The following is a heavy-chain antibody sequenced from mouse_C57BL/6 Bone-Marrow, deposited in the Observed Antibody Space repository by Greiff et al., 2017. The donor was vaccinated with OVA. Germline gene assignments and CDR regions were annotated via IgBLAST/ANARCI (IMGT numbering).Heavy chain of an antibody. Sequence: QVQLKQSGAELMRPGASVTLSCKASGYTFTDYEMHWVKQTPVHGLEWIGAIDPETGGTAYNQKFKGKAILTADKSSSTAYMELRSLTSEDSAVYYCTRGGYDGDWYFDVWGTGTTVTVSS. D-gene: IGHD2-2*01. V-gene: IGHV1-15*01. CDR1: GYTFTDYE. CDR3: TRGGYDGDWYFDV. CDR2: IDPETGGT. J-gene: IGHJ1*03.